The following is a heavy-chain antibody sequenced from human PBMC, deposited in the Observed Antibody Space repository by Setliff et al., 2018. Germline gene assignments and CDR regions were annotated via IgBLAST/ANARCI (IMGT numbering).Heavy chain of an antibody. CDR1: GFIFSEYS. CDR3: ATWDGKYSRY. D-gene: IGHD3-9*01. V-gene: IGHV3-48*01. Sequence: LSLTCVVSGFIFSEYSMNWVRQAPGKGLERVAYISWSRTYYGDSVKGRFTISRDNSKNSLYLQMGSLRAEDMAVYYCATWDGKYSRYWGQGTLVTVSS. CDR2: ISWSRT. J-gene: IGHJ4*02.